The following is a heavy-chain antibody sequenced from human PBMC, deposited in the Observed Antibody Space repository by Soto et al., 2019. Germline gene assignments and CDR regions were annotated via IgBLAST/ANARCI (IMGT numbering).Heavy chain of an antibody. CDR3: ARGGFRRGYSELGYYGMDV. V-gene: IGHV4-34*01. CDR1: GGSFSGYY. J-gene: IGHJ6*02. CDR2: INHSGST. Sequence: SSETLSLTCAVYGGSFSGYYWCWIRQPPGKGLEWIGEINHSGSTNYNPSLKSRVTISVDTSKNQFSLKLSSETAADTAVYYCARGGFRRGYSELGYYGMDVWGQGTTVT. D-gene: IGHD5-18*01.